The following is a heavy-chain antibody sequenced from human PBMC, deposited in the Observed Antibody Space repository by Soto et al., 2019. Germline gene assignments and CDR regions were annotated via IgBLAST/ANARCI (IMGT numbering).Heavy chain of an antibody. Sequence: EVPLVEAGGGLVKPGESLTLSCAASGFTFGSFTLNWVRQAPGKGLEWVSYSSSSSAYIYYAESVKGRFTISRDNARSTLSLQMNSLRLDDTAVDFCARDGLTFGGDWGQGTLVAVSS. CDR3: ARDGLTFGGD. CDR2: SSSSSAYI. V-gene: IGHV3-21*06. CDR1: GFTFGSFT. J-gene: IGHJ4*02. D-gene: IGHD3-16*01.